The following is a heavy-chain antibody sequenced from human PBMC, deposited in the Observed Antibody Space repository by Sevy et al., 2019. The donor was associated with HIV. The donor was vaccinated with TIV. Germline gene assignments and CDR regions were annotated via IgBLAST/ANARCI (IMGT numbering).Heavy chain of an antibody. J-gene: IGHJ6*03. D-gene: IGHD3-10*01. CDR3: ARDGITMVRGVTALSGVGYMDV. CDR2: ISSSSSYI. V-gene: IGHV3-21*01. CDR1: GFTFSSYT. Sequence: GGSLRLSCAASGFTFSSYTMNWVRQAPGKGLEWVSFISSSSSYIYNADSVKGRFTIPRDNAKNSLYLQMNSLRAEDTAVYYCARDGITMVRGVTALSGVGYMDVWGKGTTVTVSS.